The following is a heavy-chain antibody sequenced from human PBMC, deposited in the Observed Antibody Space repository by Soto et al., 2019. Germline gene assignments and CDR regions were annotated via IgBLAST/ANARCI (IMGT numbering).Heavy chain of an antibody. CDR1: GYRFTSYY. V-gene: IGHV1-46*01. D-gene: IGHD6-6*01. J-gene: IGHJ6*02. CDR2: INPSGGST. Sequence: GASVKVSCEACGYRFTSYYMHWVRQAPGQGLEWMGIINPSGGSTSHAQKFQGRVTMTRDTSTSTVYMELSSLRSEDTAVYYCARDPVPEYSSSAALVDGMDVWGQGTTVTVSS. CDR3: ARDPVPEYSSSAALVDGMDV.